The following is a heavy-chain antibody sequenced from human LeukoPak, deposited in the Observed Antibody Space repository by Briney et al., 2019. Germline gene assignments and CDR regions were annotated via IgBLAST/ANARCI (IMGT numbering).Heavy chain of an antibody. Sequence: PSETLSLTCTVSGGSISSSSYYWNWIRQPPGKGLEWIGSINYSGSTYHNPSLKTRVTISADTSKNQFSLKLSSVTAADTAMYYCARVSGYDWESFYDYWGQGSLVTVSS. CDR2: INYSGST. V-gene: IGHV4-39*07. CDR1: GGSISSSSYY. D-gene: IGHD5-12*01. CDR3: ARVSGYDWESFYDY. J-gene: IGHJ4*02.